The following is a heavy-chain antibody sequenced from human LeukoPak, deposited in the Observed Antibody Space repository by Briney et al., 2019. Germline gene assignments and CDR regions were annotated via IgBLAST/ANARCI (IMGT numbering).Heavy chain of an antibody. CDR3: ARSPSGGWYSY. CDR1: GGSFSGYY. V-gene: IGHV4-34*01. J-gene: IGHJ4*02. Sequence: PSETLSLTCAVYGGSFSGYYWSWIRQPPGKGLEWIGEISHSGSTNYNPSLKSRVTISVDTSKNQFSLKLSSVTAADTAVYYCARSPSGGWYSYWGQGTLVTVSS. D-gene: IGHD6-19*01. CDR2: ISHSGST.